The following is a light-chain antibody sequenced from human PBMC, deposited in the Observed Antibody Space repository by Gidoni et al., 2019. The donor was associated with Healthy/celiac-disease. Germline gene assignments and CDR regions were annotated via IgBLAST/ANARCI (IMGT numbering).Light chain of an antibody. J-gene: IGKJ5*01. CDR3: QQYDNLLLT. Sequence: DIQMTPSPSSLSASVGDRVTITCQASQDISNYLNWYQQKPGKAPKLLIYEASNLETGVPPRFSGSGSGTDFTFTISSLQPEDIATYYCQQYDNLLLTFGQGTRLEIK. V-gene: IGKV1-33*01. CDR2: EAS. CDR1: QDISNY.